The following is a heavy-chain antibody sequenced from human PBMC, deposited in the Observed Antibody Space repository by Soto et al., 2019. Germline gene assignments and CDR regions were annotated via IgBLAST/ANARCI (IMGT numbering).Heavy chain of an antibody. J-gene: IGHJ6*02. CDR3: AKSDPYCSSTSCSLRYGMDV. CDR2: ISGSGGST. CDR1: GFTFSSYA. D-gene: IGHD2-2*01. V-gene: IGHV3-23*01. Sequence: EVQLLESGGGLVQPGGSLRLSCAASGFTFSSYAMSWVRQAPGKGLEWVSAISGSGGSTYYADSVKGRFTISRDNPKNTLYLQMNSLRAEDTAVYYCAKSDPYCSSTSCSLRYGMDVWGQGTTVTVSS.